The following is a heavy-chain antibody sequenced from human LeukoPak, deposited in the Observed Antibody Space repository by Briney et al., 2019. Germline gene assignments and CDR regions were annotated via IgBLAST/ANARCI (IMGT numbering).Heavy chain of an antibody. V-gene: IGHV4-34*01. D-gene: IGHD1-26*01. CDR3: ARGRRRIVGATDFDY. CDR2: INHSGST. J-gene: IGHJ4*02. CDR1: GGSFSGYY. Sequence: KPSETLSLTCAVYGGSFSGYYWSWIRQPPGKGLEWIGEINHSGSTNYNPSLKSRVTISVDTSKNQFSLKLSSVTAADTAVYYCARGRRRIVGATDFDYWGQGTLVTVSS.